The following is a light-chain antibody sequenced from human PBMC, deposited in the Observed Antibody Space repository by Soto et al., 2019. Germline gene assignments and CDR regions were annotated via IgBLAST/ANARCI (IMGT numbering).Light chain of an antibody. CDR1: SFNIGFNY. CDR2: SND. CDR3: AAWDGSLSGYV. V-gene: IGLV1-47*02. Sequence: QSVLTQPPSASGTPGQTVTISCSGSSFNIGFNYVYWYQQLPGMAPKLLIHSNDERPSGVPDRFSGSKSGTSASLAISGLQSGDEADYYCAAWDGSLSGYVFGTGTKVTVL. J-gene: IGLJ1*01.